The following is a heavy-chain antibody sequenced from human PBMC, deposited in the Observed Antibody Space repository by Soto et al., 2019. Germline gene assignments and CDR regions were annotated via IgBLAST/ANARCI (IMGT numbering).Heavy chain of an antibody. CDR1: GYTFTSHD. D-gene: IGHD4-17*01. CDR2: MNPNSGNT. V-gene: IGHV1-8*01. Sequence: QVQLVQSGAEVKKPGASVKVSCKASGYTFTSHDINWVRQATGQGLEWMGWMNPNSGNTGYAQKYKGRVTMTRNTSISTAYMELSSLRSEDTAVYYCARWDYGVYARFDFWGQGTLVTVSS. CDR3: ARWDYGVYARFDF. J-gene: IGHJ4*02.